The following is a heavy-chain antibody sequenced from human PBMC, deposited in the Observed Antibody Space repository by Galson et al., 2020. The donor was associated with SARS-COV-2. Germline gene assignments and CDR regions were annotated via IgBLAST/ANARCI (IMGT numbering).Heavy chain of an antibody. V-gene: IGHV4-38-2*01. J-gene: IGHJ2*01. CDR2: LYPNGRT. CDR3: ARHGVNMIVVVTVRGWYFEL. CDR1: GYSISTTTY. D-gene: IGHD3-22*01. Sequence: SETLSLTCAVSGYSISTTTYWGCVRQPPAKKLEWIGSLYPNGRTYYNHSLKSRVTISADTAKNQFSLRLDSATAADTALYYCARHGVNMIVVVTVRGWYFELWGRGTLVTV.